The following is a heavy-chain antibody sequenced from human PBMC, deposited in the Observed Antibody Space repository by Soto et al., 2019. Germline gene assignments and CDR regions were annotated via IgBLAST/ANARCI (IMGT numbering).Heavy chain of an antibody. CDR2: IYWNDDK. Sequence: QITLKESGPTLVKPTQTLTLTCTFSGFSLSTSEVGVGWIRQPPGKPLERLALIYWNDDKRYSPSLKSRLTITKDTSNNQVVLTMTNMDPVDTATYYCAHTIADQSLRYYFDCWGQGTLVTVSS. CDR1: GFSLSTSEVG. J-gene: IGHJ4*02. V-gene: IGHV2-5*01. CDR3: AHTIADQSLRYYFDC. D-gene: IGHD6-13*01.